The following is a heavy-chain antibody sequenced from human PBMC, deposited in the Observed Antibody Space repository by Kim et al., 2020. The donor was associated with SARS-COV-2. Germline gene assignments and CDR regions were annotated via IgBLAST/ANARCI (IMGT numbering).Heavy chain of an antibody. D-gene: IGHD6-6*01. V-gene: IGHV3-23*01. J-gene: IGHJ4*02. Sequence: YYADSVKGRLTISRDTSTNTLYLQMNSLRAEDTAVYYCAKDLRPARAFDYWGQGTLVTVSS. CDR3: AKDLRPARAFDY.